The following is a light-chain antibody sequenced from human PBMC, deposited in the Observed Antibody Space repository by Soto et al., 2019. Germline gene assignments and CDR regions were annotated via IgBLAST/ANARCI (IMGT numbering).Light chain of an antibody. CDR2: EVN. J-gene: IGLJ1*01. CDR1: SSDVGGYNF. V-gene: IGLV2-14*01. Sequence: QSALTQPASVSGSPGQSITISCTGTSSDVGGYNFVSWYQQHPGKAPKLVIYEVNNRPSGVSNRFSGSKSGNTASLTISGLQAEDEADYYCSSYRSSSPPLCVFGSGTKLTVL. CDR3: SSYRSSSPPLCV.